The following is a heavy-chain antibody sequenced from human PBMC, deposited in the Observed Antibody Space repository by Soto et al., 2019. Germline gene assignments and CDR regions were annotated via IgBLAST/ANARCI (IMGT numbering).Heavy chain of an antibody. CDR2: ISWNSGSI. CDR3: AKGRHCDYACSGMDA. Sequence: EVQLVESGGGLVQPGRSLRLSCAASGFTFDGYAMQWVRQAPGKGLEWVSGISWNSGSIGYADSVKGRFTISRDNAKNSLYLQMNSLRADDTALYYCAKGRHCDYACSGMDAWGQGTTVTVSS. CDR1: GFTFDGYA. V-gene: IGHV3-9*01. J-gene: IGHJ6*02.